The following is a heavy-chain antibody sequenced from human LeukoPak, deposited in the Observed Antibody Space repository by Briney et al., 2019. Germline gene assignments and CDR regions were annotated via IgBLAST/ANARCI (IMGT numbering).Heavy chain of an antibody. CDR1: GGSISSGDYY. V-gene: IGHV4-61*02. Sequence: SETQSLTCTVSGGSISSGDYYWSWIRQPAGKGLEWIGRIYTSGSTNYNPSLKSRVTMSVDTSKNQFSLKLSSVTAADTAVYYCAREHSKVQLERRLNYYYYMDVWGKGTTVTVSS. D-gene: IGHD1-1*01. CDR3: AREHSKVQLERRLNYYYYMDV. CDR2: IYTSGST. J-gene: IGHJ6*03.